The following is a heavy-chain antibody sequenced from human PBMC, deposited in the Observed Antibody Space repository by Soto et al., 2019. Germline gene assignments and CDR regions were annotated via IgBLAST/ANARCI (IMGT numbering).Heavy chain of an antibody. CDR1: GGSFSGYY. V-gene: IGHV4-34*01. CDR3: ARGGGHDNFAY. Sequence: SETLSLACAVYGGSFSGYYWSWIRQPPGKGLEWIGEINHSGSTNYNPSLKSRVTISVDTSKNQLSLKLSSVTAADTAVYYCARGGGHDNFAYWGQGTLVTVSS. J-gene: IGHJ4*02. D-gene: IGHD5-12*01. CDR2: INHSGST.